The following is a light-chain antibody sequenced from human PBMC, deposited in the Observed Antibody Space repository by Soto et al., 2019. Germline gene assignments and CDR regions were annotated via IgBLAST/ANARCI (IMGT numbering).Light chain of an antibody. CDR2: DNT. CDR1: SSNIGNNY. CDR3: GTWDNSLSAVV. V-gene: IGLV1-51*01. J-gene: IGLJ2*01. Sequence: QSALTQPPSVSAAPGQRVAISCSGSSSNIGNNYVSWYLRLPGTAPKLLIHDNTERPSGIPDRFSGSKSGTSATLDITGLQTGDEADYYCGTWDNSLSAVVFGGGTKLTVL.